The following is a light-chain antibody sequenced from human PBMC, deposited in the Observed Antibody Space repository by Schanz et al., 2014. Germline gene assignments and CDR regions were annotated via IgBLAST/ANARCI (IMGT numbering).Light chain of an antibody. J-gene: IGKJ1*01. Sequence: EIGLTQSPGTLSLSPGERATLSCRASQSVGSSFLAWYQHKPGQAPRLLMYRASLSATGIPARFIGSGSGTDFTLTISRLEPEDFAVYYCQHYGYSGTFGQGTKVEI. CDR3: QHYGYSGT. CDR1: QSVGSSF. V-gene: IGKV3-20*01. CDR2: RAS.